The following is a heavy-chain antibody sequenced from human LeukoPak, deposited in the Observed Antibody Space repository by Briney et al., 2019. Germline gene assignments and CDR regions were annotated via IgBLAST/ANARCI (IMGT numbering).Heavy chain of an antibody. CDR1: GGSFSGYY. J-gene: IGHJ5*02. CDR2: INHSGST. V-gene: IGHV4-34*01. Sequence: SETLSLTCAVHGGSFSGYYWSWIRQPPGKGLEWIGEINHSGSTNYNPSLKSRVTISVDTSKNQFSLKLSSVTAADTAVYYCARRRSSRGVTPRRFDPWRQGTLVTVHS. CDR3: ARRRSSRGVTPRRFDP. D-gene: IGHD3-10*01.